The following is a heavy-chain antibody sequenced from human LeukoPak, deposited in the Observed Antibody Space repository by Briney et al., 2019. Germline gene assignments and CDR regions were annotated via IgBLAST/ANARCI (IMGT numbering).Heavy chain of an antibody. CDR2: IYSSGSV. V-gene: IGHV4-4*07. Sequence: SETLSLTCTVSNGSISDSYWSWIRQPAGKGLEWIGSIYSSGSVNYNPSLMNRVAMSVDTSKNQFSLRLTSVTAADTAVYYCARDLPWTNCLDYWGEGTLATASS. CDR1: NGSISDSY. CDR3: ARDLPWTNCLDY. D-gene: IGHD3/OR15-3a*01. J-gene: IGHJ4*02.